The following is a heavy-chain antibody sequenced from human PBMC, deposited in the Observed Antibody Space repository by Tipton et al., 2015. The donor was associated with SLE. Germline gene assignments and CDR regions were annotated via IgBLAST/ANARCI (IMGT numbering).Heavy chain of an antibody. CDR1: GGSIGSHY. J-gene: IGHJ4*02. CDR2: INYSGST. CDR3: VVCSPSSCSYFDY. D-gene: IGHD2-2*01. Sequence: LRLSCTVSGGSIGSHYWSWIRRPPGKALEWIAYINYSGSTNYNPSLKSRVTMSVDTSKNQFSLRLTSVTAADTAVYYCVVCSPSSCSYFDYWGQGRLITVSS. V-gene: IGHV4-59*11.